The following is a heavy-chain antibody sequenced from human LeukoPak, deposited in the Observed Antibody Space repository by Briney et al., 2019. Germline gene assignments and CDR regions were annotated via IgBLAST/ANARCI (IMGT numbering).Heavy chain of an antibody. V-gene: IGHV3-7*01. CDR3: ARDASGSYYDY. J-gene: IGHJ4*02. Sequence: HAGGSLTLSCEASGFTFSTNWMTWVRQTPGKGLEWVANINQDGSQKYYVDSVKGRFTISRDNAKNSLYLQMDSLRAEDTAIYYCARDASGSYYDYWGQGTLVTVSS. CDR2: INQDGSQK. D-gene: IGHD1-26*01. CDR1: GFTFSTNW.